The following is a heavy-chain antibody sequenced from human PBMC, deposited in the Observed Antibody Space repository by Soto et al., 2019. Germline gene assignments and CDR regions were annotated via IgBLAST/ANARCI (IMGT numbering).Heavy chain of an antibody. CDR1: GGSFSGYY. D-gene: IGHD6-13*01. CDR2: INHSGST. V-gene: IGHV4-34*01. Sequence: QVQLQQWGAGLLKPSETLSLTCAVYGGSFSGYYWSWIRQPPGTGLEWIGEINHSGSTNYNPSLKSRVAISLDTSENQFSLKLSSVTAADTAVYYCARPAIAAAVSAFDYWGQGTLVTVSS. J-gene: IGHJ4*02. CDR3: ARPAIAAAVSAFDY.